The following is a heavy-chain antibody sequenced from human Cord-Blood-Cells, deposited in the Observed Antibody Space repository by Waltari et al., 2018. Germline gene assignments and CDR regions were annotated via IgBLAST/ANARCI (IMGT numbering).Heavy chain of an antibody. CDR1: GSTFTGYY. CDR2: INPNSGGT. D-gene: IGHD2-21*01. V-gene: IGHV1-2*04. Sequence: QVQLVPSGAEVKKPGASVKVSCKASGSTFTGYYMHWVRQAPGQGLEWMGWINPNSGGTNYAQKFQGWVTMTRDTSISTAYMELSRLRSDDTAVYYCARADCGGDCYFDYWGQGTLVTVSS. J-gene: IGHJ4*02. CDR3: ARADCGGDCYFDY.